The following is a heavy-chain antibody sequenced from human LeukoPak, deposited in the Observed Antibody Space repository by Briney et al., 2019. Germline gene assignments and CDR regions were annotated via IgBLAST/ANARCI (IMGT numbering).Heavy chain of an antibody. J-gene: IGHJ4*02. Sequence: GASVKVSCKASGYTFTSYAISWVRQAPGQGLEWMGGIIPIFGTANYAQKFQGRVTITADESTSTAYMELSSLRSEDTAVYYCARGRRYYDSSGYYTPNPYYFDYWGQGTLVTVSS. D-gene: IGHD3-22*01. V-gene: IGHV1-69*13. CDR1: GYTFTSYA. CDR2: IIPIFGTA. CDR3: ARGRRYYDSSGYYTPNPYYFDY.